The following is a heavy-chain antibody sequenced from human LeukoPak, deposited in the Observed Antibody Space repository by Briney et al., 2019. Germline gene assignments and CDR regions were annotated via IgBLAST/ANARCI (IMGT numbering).Heavy chain of an antibody. D-gene: IGHD5-18*01. V-gene: IGHV1-69*04. CDR3: ARDADTAMVTPGYFDY. Sequence: ASVKVSCKASGGTFSSYAISWVRQAPGQGLEWMGRVIPIFGIANYAQKSQGRVTITADKSTSTAYMELSSLRSEDTAVYYCARDADTAMVTPGYFDYWGQGTLVTVSS. CDR1: GGTFSSYA. CDR2: VIPIFGIA. J-gene: IGHJ4*02.